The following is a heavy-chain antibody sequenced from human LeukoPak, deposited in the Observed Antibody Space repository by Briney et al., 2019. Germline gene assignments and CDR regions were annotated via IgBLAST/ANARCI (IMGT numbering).Heavy chain of an antibody. J-gene: IGHJ4*02. CDR2: IRYDGNNK. CDR1: GFTFSSYG. D-gene: IGHD3-9*01. CDR3: ARAFYDFLTGYPAYFDY. V-gene: IGHV3-30*02. Sequence: QPGGSLRPSCAASGFTFSSYGMHWVRQAPGKGLEWVAFIRYDGNNKYYADSVKGRFTISRDNSKNTLYLQMSSLRAEDTAVYYCARAFYDFLTGYPAYFDYWGQGTLVTVSS.